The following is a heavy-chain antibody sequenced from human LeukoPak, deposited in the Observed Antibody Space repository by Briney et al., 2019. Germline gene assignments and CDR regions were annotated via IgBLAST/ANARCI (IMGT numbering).Heavy chain of an antibody. CDR1: GYTFTDSY. D-gene: IGHD2-2*01. V-gene: IGHV1-2*02. Sequence: ASVKVSCKASGYTFTDSYVHWVRQAPGQGLEWVGWINPKSGETHYAQKFQGRVTMTRDTSITTAYMEVSRLRSDDTAVYYCASAAKNLYFYYMDVWGKGTTVTVSS. CDR3: ASAAKNLYFYYMDV. CDR2: INPKSGET. J-gene: IGHJ6*03.